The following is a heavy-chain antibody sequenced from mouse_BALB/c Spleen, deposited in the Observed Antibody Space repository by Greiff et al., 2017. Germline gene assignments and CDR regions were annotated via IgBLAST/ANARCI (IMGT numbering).Heavy chain of an antibody. V-gene: IGHV5-17*02. D-gene: IGHD2-1*01. CDR3: ARWGYGNYGKDAMDY. CDR1: GFTFSSFG. J-gene: IGHJ4*01. Sequence: EVMLVESGGGLVQPGGSRKLSCAASGFTFSSFGMHWVRQAPEKGLEWVAYISSGSSTIYYADTVKGRFTISRDNPKNTLFLQMTSLRSEDTAMYYCARWGYGNYGKDAMDYWGQGTSVTVSS. CDR2: ISSGSSTI.